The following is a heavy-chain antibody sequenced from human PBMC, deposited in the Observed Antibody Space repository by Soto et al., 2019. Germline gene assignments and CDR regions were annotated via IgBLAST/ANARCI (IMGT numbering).Heavy chain of an antibody. CDR1: GFTFSSYS. J-gene: IGHJ4*02. D-gene: IGHD2-15*01. Sequence: PGGSLRLSCAASGFTFSSYSMNWVRQAPGKGLEWVSSISSSSSYIYYADSVKGRFTTSRDNAKNSLYLQMNSLGAEDTAVYYCARVGAPTPGYWGQGTLVTVSS. V-gene: IGHV3-21*01. CDR2: ISSSSSYI. CDR3: ARVGAPTPGY.